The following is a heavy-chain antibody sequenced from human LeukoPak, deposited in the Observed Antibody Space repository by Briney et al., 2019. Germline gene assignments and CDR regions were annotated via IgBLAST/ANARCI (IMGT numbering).Heavy chain of an antibody. V-gene: IGHV3-53*01. D-gene: IGHD3-22*01. CDR2: IYSGGST. Sequence: GGSLRLSCAASGFTFDDYAMHWVRQAPGKGLEWVSVIYSGGSTYYADSVKGRFTISRDNSKNTLYLQMNSLRAEDTAVYYCARIYDSSGYYYPWGQGTLVTVSS. CDR3: ARIYDSSGYYYP. CDR1: GFTFDDYA. J-gene: IGHJ5*02.